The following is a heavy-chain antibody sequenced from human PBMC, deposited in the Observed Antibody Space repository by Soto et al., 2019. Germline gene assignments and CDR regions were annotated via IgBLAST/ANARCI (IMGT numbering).Heavy chain of an antibody. Sequence: QVQLQESGPGLVKPSETLSLTCAVSGGSITSYDWSWIRQTPGKGLEWIGYINYSGSTNYSPSLKGRVTISMDTSKYQFSLNLSSVTAADTAVYYCARDYGEGLDYWGQGTLVTVSS. CDR2: INYSGST. V-gene: IGHV4-59*01. CDR3: ARDYGEGLDY. J-gene: IGHJ4*02. CDR1: GGSITSYD. D-gene: IGHD3-10*01.